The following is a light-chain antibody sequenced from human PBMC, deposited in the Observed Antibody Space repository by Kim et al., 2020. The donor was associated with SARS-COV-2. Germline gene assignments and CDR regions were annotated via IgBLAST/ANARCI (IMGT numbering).Light chain of an antibody. V-gene: IGLV1-47*02. Sequence: RLTIYSYGSGANIGSHYVFWYQQLPGTVPKLLISSNNQRSSGVPDRFSGSKSGTSASLAISGLRSEDEADYYCAAWDDSLSEYVFGTGTKVTVL. CDR2: SNN. CDR3: AAWDDSLSEYV. CDR1: GANIGSHY. J-gene: IGLJ1*01.